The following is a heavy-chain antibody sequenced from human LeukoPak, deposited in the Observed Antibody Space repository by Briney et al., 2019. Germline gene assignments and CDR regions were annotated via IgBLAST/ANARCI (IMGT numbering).Heavy chain of an antibody. J-gene: IGHJ3*02. Sequence: SETLSLTCAVSGGSISSYYWSWIRQPAGKGLEWIGRIYTSGSTNYNPSLKSRVTMSVDTSKNQFSLKLSSVTAADTAVYYCARTNYDYVWGSTYPDAFDIWGQGTMVTVSS. CDR3: ARTNYDYVWGSTYPDAFDI. D-gene: IGHD3-16*01. CDR2: IYTSGST. CDR1: GGSISSYY. V-gene: IGHV4-4*07.